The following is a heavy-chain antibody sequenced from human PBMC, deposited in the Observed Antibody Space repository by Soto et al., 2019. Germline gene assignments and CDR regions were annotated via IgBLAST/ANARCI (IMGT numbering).Heavy chain of an antibody. D-gene: IGHD3-10*01. V-gene: IGHV4-4*02. Sequence: SETLSLTCAFSCGSIISSNWWSWVRQPPGKGLEWIGEIYHSGSTNYNPSLESRVTISVDKSKNQFSLKLSSVTAADTAVYYCARCYGSGSSYYYYYGMDVWGQGTTVTVSS. CDR1: CGSIISSNW. CDR2: IYHSGST. CDR3: ARCYGSGSSYYYYYGMDV. J-gene: IGHJ6*02.